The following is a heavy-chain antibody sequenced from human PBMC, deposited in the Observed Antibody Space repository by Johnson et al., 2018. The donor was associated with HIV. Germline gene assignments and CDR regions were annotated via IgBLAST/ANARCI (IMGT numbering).Heavy chain of an antibody. D-gene: IGHD3-9*01. J-gene: IGHJ3*02. CDR3: ASVYYDILTGYYYDAFDI. Sequence: QVKLVESGGGLVQPGGSLRLSCEASGFTFDDYDMSWIRQAPGKGLEWVAAISYDGSNKYYADSVKGRFTISRDNSKNTLYLQMNSLRAEDTAVYYCASVYYDILTGYYYDAFDIWGQGTMVTVSS. V-gene: IGHV3-30*03. CDR2: ISYDGSNK. CDR1: GFTFDDYD.